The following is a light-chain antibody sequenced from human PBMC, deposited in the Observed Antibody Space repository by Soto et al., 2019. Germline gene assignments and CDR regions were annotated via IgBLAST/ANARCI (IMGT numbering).Light chain of an antibody. J-gene: IGKJ2*01. CDR1: QSISSW. CDR2: KAF. CDR3: QQYNSYQYT. Sequence: DIQMTQSPSTLSASVGDRVTITCRASQSISSWLAWYQQKPGKAPKLLIYKAFSLEGGIPSRFSGGGSETEFPLTISSLQPEDFATYYCQQYNSYQYTFGQGTKLEIK. V-gene: IGKV1-5*03.